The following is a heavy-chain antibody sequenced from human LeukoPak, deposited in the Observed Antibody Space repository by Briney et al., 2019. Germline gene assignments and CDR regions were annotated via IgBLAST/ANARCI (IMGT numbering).Heavy chain of an antibody. CDR3: ARRGNYYYSGPYHSFDY. V-gene: IGHV5-51*01. J-gene: IGHJ4*02. D-gene: IGHD3-22*01. CDR1: GYNFSSNW. Sequence: GESLKIFLSSSGYNFSSNWHGLVRQMPGKGLEWMGIIYPGDSDTRYSPSFQGQVTISADKSISTAYLQWSSLKASDTAMYYCARRGNYYYSGPYHSFDYWGQGTLVTVSS. CDR2: IYPGDSDT.